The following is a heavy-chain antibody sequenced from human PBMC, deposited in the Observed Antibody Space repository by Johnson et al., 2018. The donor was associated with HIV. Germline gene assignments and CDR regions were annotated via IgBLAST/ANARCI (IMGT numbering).Heavy chain of an antibody. J-gene: IGHJ3*02. Sequence: QVQLVESGGGVVQPGRSLRLSCAASGFTFSSYAMHWVRQAPGKGLEWVAVISYDGSDKYYADSVKGRFTISRDNSKNTLYLQMNSLRAEDTAVYYCAKGPQGIATPDAFDIWGQGTMITVS. CDR1: GFTFSSYA. D-gene: IGHD2-21*01. CDR2: ISYDGSDK. V-gene: IGHV3-30*04. CDR3: AKGPQGIATPDAFDI.